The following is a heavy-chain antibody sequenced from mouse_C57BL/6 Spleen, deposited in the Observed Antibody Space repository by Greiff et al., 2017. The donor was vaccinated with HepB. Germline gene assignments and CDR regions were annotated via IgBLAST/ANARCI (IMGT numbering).Heavy chain of an antibody. CDR2: IDPSDSYT. V-gene: IGHV1-59*01. CDR1: GYTFTSYW. D-gene: IGHD1-1*01. CDR3: ARYYYGSSYEYFDV. J-gene: IGHJ1*03. Sequence: QVQLQQPGAELVRPGTSVKLSCKASGYTFTSYWMHWVKQRPGQGLEWIGVIDPSDSYTNYNQKFKGKATLTVDTSSSTAYMQLSSLTSEDSAVYYFARYYYGSSYEYFDVWGTGTTVTVSS.